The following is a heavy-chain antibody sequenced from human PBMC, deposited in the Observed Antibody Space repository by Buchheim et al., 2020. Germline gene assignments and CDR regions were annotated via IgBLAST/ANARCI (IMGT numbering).Heavy chain of an antibody. CDR1: GFTFSSYA. J-gene: IGHJ4*02. D-gene: IGHD4-23*01. Sequence: QVQLVESGGGVVQPGRSLRLSCAASGFTFSSYAMHWVRQAPGKGLEWVAVISYDGSNKYYADSVKGRFTISRDNSKNTLYLQMNSLRAEDTAVYYCARDNHQFYGGNSFFGWGQGTL. V-gene: IGHV3-30-3*01. CDR2: ISYDGSNK. CDR3: ARDNHQFYGGNSFFG.